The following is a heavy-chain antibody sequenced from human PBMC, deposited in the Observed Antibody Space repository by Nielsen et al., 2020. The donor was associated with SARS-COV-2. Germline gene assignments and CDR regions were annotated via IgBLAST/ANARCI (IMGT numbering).Heavy chain of an antibody. Sequence: ASVKVSCKASGYTFVSYGISWVRQAPGQGLEWMRWISAYNGNTKYAQKLQGRVTMTTDTSTSTAYMELRSLRSDDTAVYFCARDEASRGFPSSYYYGMDVWGQGTTVTVSS. D-gene: IGHD3-22*01. V-gene: IGHV1-18*01. CDR1: GYTFVSYG. J-gene: IGHJ6*02. CDR2: ISAYNGNT. CDR3: ARDEASRGFPSSYYYGMDV.